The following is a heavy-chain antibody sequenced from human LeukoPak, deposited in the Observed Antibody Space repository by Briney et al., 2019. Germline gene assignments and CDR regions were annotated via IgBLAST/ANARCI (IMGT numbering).Heavy chain of an antibody. CDR3: AIGKDASPS. CDR1: GFTFTNYY. D-gene: IGHD6-6*01. Sequence: PGGSLRLSCATSGFTFTNYYMTWIRQAPGKGLEWVSYISSNGYTNYADSVKGRFTISRDNAKNSLYLQTNSLRAIDTAVYYCAIGKDASPSWGQGTLVIVSS. V-gene: IGHV3-11*06. J-gene: IGHJ5*02. CDR2: ISSNGYT.